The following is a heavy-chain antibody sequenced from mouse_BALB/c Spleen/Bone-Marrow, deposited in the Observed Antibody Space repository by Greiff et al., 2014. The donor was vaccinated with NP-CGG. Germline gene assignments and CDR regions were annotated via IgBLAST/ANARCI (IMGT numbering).Heavy chain of an antibody. Sequence: VQLKESGAELVKPGASVKLSRTASGFNIKDTYMHWVKQRPEQGLEWIGRIDPANGNTKYDPKFQGKATITAGTSSNTAYLQLSSLTSEDTAVYYCATYYYGSSWGFAYWGQGTLVTVSA. V-gene: IGHV14-3*02. CDR1: GFNIKDTY. CDR3: ATYYYGSSWGFAY. J-gene: IGHJ3*01. D-gene: IGHD1-1*01. CDR2: IDPANGNT.